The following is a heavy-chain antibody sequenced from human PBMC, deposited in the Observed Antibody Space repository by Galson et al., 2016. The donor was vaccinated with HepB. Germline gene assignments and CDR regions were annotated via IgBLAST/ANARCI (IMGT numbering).Heavy chain of an antibody. CDR2: MNPNSGNT. V-gene: IGHV1-8*01. J-gene: IGHJ4*02. CDR3: ARAIRYELLTDY. D-gene: IGHD3-9*01. Sequence: SVKVSCKASGYSFSDYDFAWVRQVPGQGLEWMGWMNPNSGNTGYAQRLRGRIAMTRDASTNTAYMELSSLRSEDTAVYYCARAIRYELLTDYWGRGTLVTVSS. CDR1: GYSFSDYD.